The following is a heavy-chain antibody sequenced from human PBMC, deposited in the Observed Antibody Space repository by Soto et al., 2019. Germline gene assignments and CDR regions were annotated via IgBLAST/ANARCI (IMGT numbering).Heavy chain of an antibody. CDR3: ARSRGGYFGY. D-gene: IGHD3-22*01. CDR1: GGSISSYY. J-gene: IGHJ4*02. V-gene: IGHV4-59*07. Sequence: PSDILSLTCTVSGGSISSYYWSWIRQPPGKGLQWIGYIYYYSGSTNYNPSLKSRVTISVDMSKNQFSLKLSSVTAADTAVYYCARSRGGYFGYWGQGTLVTVSS. CDR2: IYYYSGST.